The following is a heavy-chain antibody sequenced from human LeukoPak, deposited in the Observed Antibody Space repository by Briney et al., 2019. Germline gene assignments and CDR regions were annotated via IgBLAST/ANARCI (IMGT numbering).Heavy chain of an antibody. J-gene: IGHJ2*01. CDR3: AKRSLSGTWYFDL. Sequence: PGGSLRLSCVASGFIVSSNYMSWVRQAPGKGLEWVSSISDNGAGTFYADSVKGRFTISRDNSDKTLYLQMNSLRAEDTAVYYCAKRSLSGTWYFDLWGRGTLVIVSS. D-gene: IGHD3-3*01. CDR2: ISDNGAGT. V-gene: IGHV3-23*01. CDR1: GFIVSSNY.